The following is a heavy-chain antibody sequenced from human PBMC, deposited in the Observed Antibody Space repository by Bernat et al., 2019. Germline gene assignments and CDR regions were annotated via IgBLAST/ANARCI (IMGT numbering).Heavy chain of an antibody. CDR3: ARSRGALVDY. D-gene: IGHD2-15*01. Sequence: EVQLVESGGGLVQPGGSLRLSCASSGFSFSGYWMHWVRQDPGKGLVWVSRINSEGSSTNYADTVKGRFTITRENAKNNLYLQMKSLRAEDTAVYYCARSRGALVDYWGQGTLVTVSS. J-gene: IGHJ4*02. V-gene: IGHV3-74*01. CDR2: INSEGSST. CDR1: GFSFSGYW.